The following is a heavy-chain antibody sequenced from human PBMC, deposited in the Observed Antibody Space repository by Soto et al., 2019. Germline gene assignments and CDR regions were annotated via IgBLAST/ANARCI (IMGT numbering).Heavy chain of an antibody. Sequence: PGGSLRLSCAASGVSFSNYWMHWVRQAPGKGLEWVANIKEDGSEKYYVDSVKGRFTISRDNAKNSLYLQMNSLRAEGTAVYYCAGGSGWSFDSWGPGTLVTVSS. CDR3: AGGSGWSFDS. CDR2: IKEDGSEK. CDR1: GVSFSNYW. J-gene: IGHJ4*02. V-gene: IGHV3-7*03. D-gene: IGHD6-19*01.